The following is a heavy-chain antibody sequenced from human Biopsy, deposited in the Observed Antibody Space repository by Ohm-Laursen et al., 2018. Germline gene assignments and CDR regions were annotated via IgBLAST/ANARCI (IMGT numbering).Heavy chain of an antibody. D-gene: IGHD4-17*01. CDR1: GFSFSSYA. CDR3: DFAAAQTVTHFDY. Sequence: SRRLSCAASGFSFSSYAMTWFCQAPGKGLEWVSTISGNSDIIYDTDSVKGRFTISRDNSKNTLYLQMNSLRADDTAVYYCDFAAAQTVTHFDYWGQGTLVTVSS. CDR2: ISGNSDII. J-gene: IGHJ4*02. V-gene: IGHV3-23*01.